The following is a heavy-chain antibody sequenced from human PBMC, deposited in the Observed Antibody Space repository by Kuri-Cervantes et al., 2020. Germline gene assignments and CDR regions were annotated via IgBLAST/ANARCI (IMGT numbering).Heavy chain of an antibody. CDR2: IRSKANSYAT. D-gene: IGHD2/OR15-2a*01. J-gene: IGHJ3*02. Sequence: GESLKISCAASGSTFSGSAMHWVRQASGKGLEWVGRIRSKANSYATAYAASVKGRFTISRDDSKNTAFLQMNSLKTEDTAVYYCARIYDNAFDIWGQGTMVTVSS. CDR1: GSTFSGSA. V-gene: IGHV3-73*01. CDR3: ARIYDNAFDI.